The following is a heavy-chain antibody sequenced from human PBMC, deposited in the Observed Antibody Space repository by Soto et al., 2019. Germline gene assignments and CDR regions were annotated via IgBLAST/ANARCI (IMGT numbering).Heavy chain of an antibody. Sequence: KPSETLSLTCTVSGDSISTFYWGWMRQSPGKELEWIGYVYYTGSTNYNPSLKSRVTISVDRSKNQFSPKLTSANAADTAVYYCARGRTVRNYADDSSDYFYFFDYWGQGTQVTVSS. D-gene: IGHD3-22*01. J-gene: IGHJ4*02. CDR3: ARGRTVRNYADDSSDYFYFFDY. CDR2: VYYTGST. V-gene: IGHV4-59*01. CDR1: GDSISTFY.